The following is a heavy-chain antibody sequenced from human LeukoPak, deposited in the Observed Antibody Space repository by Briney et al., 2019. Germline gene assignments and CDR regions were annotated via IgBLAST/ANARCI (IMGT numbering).Heavy chain of an antibody. CDR1: GGSFSGYY. V-gene: IGHV4-34*01. CDR3: ARGINGGNSDGVY. J-gene: IGHJ4*02. Sequence: PSETLSLTCAVYGGSFSGYYWSWIRQPPGKGLEWIGEINHSGSTNYNPSLKSRVTISVDTSEDQFSLKLSSVTAADTAVYYCARGINGGNSDGVYWGQGTLVTVSS. D-gene: IGHD4-23*01. CDR2: INHSGST.